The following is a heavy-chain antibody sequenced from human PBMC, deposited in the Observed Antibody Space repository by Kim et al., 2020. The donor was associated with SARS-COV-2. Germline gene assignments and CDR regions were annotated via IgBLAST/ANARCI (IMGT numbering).Heavy chain of an antibody. CDR3: AKSLGGWTARPYSYGMDV. J-gene: IGHJ6*02. Sequence: GGSLRLSCAASGFTFSSYAMSWVRQAAGKGLEWVSGISGSSYTYYADSVKGRFTISRDNSKNTLYLQMNSLRAEDSAVYYCAKSLGGWTARPYSYGMDVWGRGTTVTVSS. D-gene: IGHD6-6*01. CDR2: ISGSSYT. CDR1: GFTFSSYA. V-gene: IGHV3-23*01.